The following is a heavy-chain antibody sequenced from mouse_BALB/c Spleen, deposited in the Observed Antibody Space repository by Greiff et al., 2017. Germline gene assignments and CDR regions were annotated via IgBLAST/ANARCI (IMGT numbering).Heavy chain of an antibody. V-gene: IGHV5-6*02. CDR2: ISSGGSYT. Sequence: DVMLVESGGDLVKPGGSLKLSCAASGFTFSSYGMSWVRQTPDKRLEWVATISSGGSYTYYPDSVKGRFTISRDNAKNTLYLQMSSLKSEDTAMYYCARRYYGSRENYAMDDWGQGTSVTVSS. D-gene: IGHD1-1*01. CDR1: GFTFSSYG. J-gene: IGHJ4*01. CDR3: ARRYYGSRENYAMDD.